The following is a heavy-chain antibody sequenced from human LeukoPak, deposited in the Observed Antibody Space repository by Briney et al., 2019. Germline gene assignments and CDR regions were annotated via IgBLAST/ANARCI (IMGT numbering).Heavy chain of an antibody. D-gene: IGHD3-10*01. Sequence: PSETLSLTCTVSGGSISSGSYYWSWIRQPAGKGLEWIGRIYTSGSTNYNPSLKSRVTISVDTSKNQFSLKLSSVTAADTAVYYCAGLTGTWFDPWGQGTLVTVSS. CDR2: IYTSGST. CDR3: AGLTGTWFDP. J-gene: IGHJ5*02. CDR1: GGSISSGSYY. V-gene: IGHV4-61*02.